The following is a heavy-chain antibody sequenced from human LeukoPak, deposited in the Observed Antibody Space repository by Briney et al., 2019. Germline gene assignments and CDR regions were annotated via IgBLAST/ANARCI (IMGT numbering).Heavy chain of an antibody. Sequence: GGSLRLSCAASGFTFSSYAMSWVRQAPGKGLEWVSAISGSGGSTYYADSVKGRFTISRDNSKNTLYLQMNSLRAEDTAVYYCAAHQNDYDFWSGSVPYYYYMDVWGKGTTVTVSS. J-gene: IGHJ6*03. CDR1: GFTFSSYA. V-gene: IGHV3-23*01. CDR2: ISGSGGST. CDR3: AAHQNDYDFWSGSVPYYYYMDV. D-gene: IGHD3-3*01.